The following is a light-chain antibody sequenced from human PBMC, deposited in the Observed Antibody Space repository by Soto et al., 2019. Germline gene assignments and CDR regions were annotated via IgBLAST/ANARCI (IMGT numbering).Light chain of an antibody. CDR2: WAS. V-gene: IGKV4-1*01. CDR3: QQYCSTPPQYI. CDR1: QSVLNSSNNKNY. J-gene: IGKJ2*01. Sequence: DIVMTQSPDSLAVSLGERATINCKSSQSVLNSSNNKNYLAWYQQKPGQPPKLLIYWASTRESGVPDRFSGSGSGTDFTLTIRSVKAEHVAISYCQQYCSTPPQYIFGQGTRLEIK.